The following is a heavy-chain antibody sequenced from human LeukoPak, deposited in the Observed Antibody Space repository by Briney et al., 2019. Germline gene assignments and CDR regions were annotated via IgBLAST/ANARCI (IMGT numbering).Heavy chain of an antibody. Sequence: GGSLRLSCAASGFTFSDYYMTWIRQAPGKGLEWVSYISSSGRSIYYADSVKGRFTISRDNAKNSLYLQMNSLRAEDTAVHYCARSGDTAMVEYFQHWGQGTLVTVSS. D-gene: IGHD5-18*01. V-gene: IGHV3-11*04. CDR2: ISSSGRSI. J-gene: IGHJ1*01. CDR1: GFTFSDYY. CDR3: ARSGDTAMVEYFQH.